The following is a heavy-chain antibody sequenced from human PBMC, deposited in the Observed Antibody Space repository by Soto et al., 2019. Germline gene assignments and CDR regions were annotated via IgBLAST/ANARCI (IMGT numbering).Heavy chain of an antibody. Sequence: SETLSLTCTVSGGSISSYYWSWIRQPPGKGLEWIGYIYYSGSTNYNPSIKSRVTISVDTSKNQFSLKLSSVTAADTAVYYCARLNYDILTGYFNFDYWGQGTLVTVSS. CDR1: GGSISSYY. V-gene: IGHV4-59*08. CDR3: ARLNYDILTGYFNFDY. J-gene: IGHJ4*02. D-gene: IGHD3-9*01. CDR2: IYYSGST.